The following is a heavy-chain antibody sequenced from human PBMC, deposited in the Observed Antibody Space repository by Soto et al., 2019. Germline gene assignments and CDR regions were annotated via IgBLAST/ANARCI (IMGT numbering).Heavy chain of an antibody. CDR3: ARDRPYSSRRYWFDP. CDR1: GGTFSSYA. D-gene: IGHD6-19*01. J-gene: IGHJ5*02. Sequence: QVQLVQSGAEVKKPGSSVTVSCTASGGTFSSYAISWVRQAPGQGLEWMGGIIPIFGTANYAQKFQGRVTITADESTSTAYMELSSLRSEDTAVYYCARDRPYSSRRYWFDPWGQGTLVTVSS. V-gene: IGHV1-69*01. CDR2: IIPIFGTA.